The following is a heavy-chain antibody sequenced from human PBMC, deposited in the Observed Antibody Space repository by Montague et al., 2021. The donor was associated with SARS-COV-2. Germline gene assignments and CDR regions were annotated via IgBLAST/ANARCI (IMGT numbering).Heavy chain of an antibody. J-gene: IGHJ6*02. V-gene: IGHV4-34*01. CDR1: GGSFSSY. CDR2: FSHGGGT. D-gene: IGHD2-15*01. CDR3: ASHCGGGRCYFGMDV. Sequence: SETLSLTCDVYGGSFSSYWSWIRQPPGRGLEWVGQFSHGGGTNXXPSPXXXVTISVDTSKNQVSLKLSSVTAADTAVYYCASHCGGGRCYFGMDVWGQGTTVTVSS.